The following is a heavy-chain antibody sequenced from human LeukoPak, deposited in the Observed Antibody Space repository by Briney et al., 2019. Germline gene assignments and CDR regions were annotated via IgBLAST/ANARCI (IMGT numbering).Heavy chain of an antibody. D-gene: IGHD2-2*01. J-gene: IGHJ4*02. V-gene: IGHV3-64*01. CDR1: GFTFSSYA. CDR2: ISSNGGST. Sequence: PGGSLRLSCAASGFTFSSYAMHWVRQAPGKGLEYVSAISSNGGSTYYANSVKGRFTISRDNSKNTLYLQMGSLRAEDMAVYYCAKNGPYCSSTSCPPAFDYWGQGTLVTVSS. CDR3: AKNGPYCSSTSCPPAFDY.